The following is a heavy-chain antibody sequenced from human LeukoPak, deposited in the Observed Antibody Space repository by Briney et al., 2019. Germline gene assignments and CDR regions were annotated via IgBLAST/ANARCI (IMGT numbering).Heavy chain of an antibody. D-gene: IGHD3-10*01. CDR2: IYYSGST. J-gene: IGHJ5*02. CDR1: GGSISSYY. Sequence: PSETLSLTCTVSGGSISSYYWSWTRQPPGKGLEWIGYIYYSGSTNYNPSLKSRVSISVDTSKNQFSLKLSSVTAADTAVYYCASGHYYGSGSYFGWFDPWGQGTLVTVSS. V-gene: IGHV4-59*08. CDR3: ASGHYYGSGSYFGWFDP.